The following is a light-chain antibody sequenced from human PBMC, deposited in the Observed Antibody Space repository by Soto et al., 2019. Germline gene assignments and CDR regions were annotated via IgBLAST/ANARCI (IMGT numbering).Light chain of an antibody. J-gene: IGKJ1*01. V-gene: IGKV3-15*01. CDR3: QQFRNWPWT. CDR1: QTIGSN. Sequence: EIVMTQSPATLSVSPGERATLSCRASQTIGSNLAWYQQKPGQPPRLLIYDASTRATDIPARFTGSGSGTEFTLTISSLQSEDFAVYYCQQFRNWPWTFGQGTKVEV. CDR2: DAS.